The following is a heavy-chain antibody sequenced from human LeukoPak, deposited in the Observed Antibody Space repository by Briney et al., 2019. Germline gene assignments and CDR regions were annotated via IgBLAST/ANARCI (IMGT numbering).Heavy chain of an antibody. D-gene: IGHD6-6*01. J-gene: IGHJ4*02. Sequence: GGSLRLSCAASGFTFSSYGMHWVRQAPGKGLEWVAVISYDGSNKYYADSVKGRFTISRDNSKNTLYLQMNSLRAEDTAVYYCAKDQYSIPGSGNDYWGQGTLVTVSS. CDR2: ISYDGSNK. CDR3: AKDQYSIPGSGNDY. CDR1: GFTFSSYG. V-gene: IGHV3-30*18.